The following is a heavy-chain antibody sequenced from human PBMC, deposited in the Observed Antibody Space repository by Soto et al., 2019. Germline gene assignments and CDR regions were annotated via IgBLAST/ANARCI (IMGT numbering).Heavy chain of an antibody. V-gene: IGHV3-66*01. Sequence: EAQLVESGGGLVQPGGSLRLSCAVSGFTVSNIYMSWVRQAPGKALECVSVIYGGDTTYYADSVKGRFTVSRDDSKNTLYLQMNTLRPEDTAIYYCARVIGRTSYSDRSGYYFKYWGQGTLVTVSS. D-gene: IGHD3-22*01. CDR2: IYGGDTT. CDR1: GFTVSNIY. J-gene: IGHJ4*02. CDR3: ARVIGRTSYSDRSGYYFKY.